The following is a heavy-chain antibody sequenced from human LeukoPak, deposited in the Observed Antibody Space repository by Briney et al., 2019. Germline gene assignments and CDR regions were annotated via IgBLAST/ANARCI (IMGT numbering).Heavy chain of an antibody. CDR2: IYYSGST. V-gene: IGHV4-31*03. D-gene: IGHD3-10*01. J-gene: IGHJ1*01. CDR1: GGSISSGGYY. CDR3: ARDIGADYYGSGSYAFQH. Sequence: PSETLSLTCTVSGGSISSGGYYWSWIRQHPGKGLEWIGYIYYSGSTYYNPSLKSRVTISVDTSKNQFSLKLSPVTAADTAVYYCARDIGADYYGSGSYAFQHWGQGTLVTVSS.